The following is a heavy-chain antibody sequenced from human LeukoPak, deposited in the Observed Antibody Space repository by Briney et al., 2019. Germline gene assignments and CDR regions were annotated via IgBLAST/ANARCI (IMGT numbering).Heavy chain of an antibody. Sequence: GGSLRLSCAASGFIFTSYWMSWVRQAPGKGLEWVANIKQDGSEKYYVDSVKGRFTISRDNAKNSLYLQMNSLRANDTAVYYCARVSSSGWDYYYYYYMDVWGKGTTVTVSS. CDR2: IKQDGSEK. J-gene: IGHJ6*03. CDR3: ARVSSSGWDYYYYYYMDV. CDR1: GFIFTSYW. D-gene: IGHD6-19*01. V-gene: IGHV3-7*01.